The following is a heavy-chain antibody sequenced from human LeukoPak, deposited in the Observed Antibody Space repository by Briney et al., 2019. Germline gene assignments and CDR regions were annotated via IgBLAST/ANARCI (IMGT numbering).Heavy chain of an antibody. V-gene: IGHV5-51*01. D-gene: IGHD6-6*01. CDR1: GYSFTSYW. J-gene: IGHJ5*02. CDR2: IYPGDSDT. Sequence: GESLKISCKGSGYSFTSYWIGWVRQMPGKGLEWLGIIYPGDSDTKYSPSFQGQVTISADKSISTAHLQWSSLKASDTAMYYCARRSSKGLCFEPWGQGTLFTVSS. CDR3: ARRSSKGLCFEP.